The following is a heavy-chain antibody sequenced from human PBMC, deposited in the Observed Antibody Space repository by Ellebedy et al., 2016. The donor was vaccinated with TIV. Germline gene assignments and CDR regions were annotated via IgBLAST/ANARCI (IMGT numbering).Heavy chain of an antibody. Sequence: SETLSLTCTVSGGSISSYYWSWIRQPPGKGLEWIGYIYYSGSTNYNPSLKSRVTISVDTSKNQFSLKLSSVTAADTAVYYCARGVAAAGHEPPPDYWGQGTLVTVSS. V-gene: IGHV4-59*01. CDR2: IYYSGST. CDR3: ARGVAAAGHEPPPDY. J-gene: IGHJ4*02. D-gene: IGHD6-13*01. CDR1: GGSISSYY.